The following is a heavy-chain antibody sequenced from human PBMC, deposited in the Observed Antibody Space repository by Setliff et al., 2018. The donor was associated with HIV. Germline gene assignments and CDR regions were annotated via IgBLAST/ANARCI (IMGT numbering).Heavy chain of an antibody. CDR2: IYIRGGTT. CDR3: ARSQETSVAATEI. V-gene: IGHV4-61*09. Sequence: KPSETQSLTCTVSGASISDGTYYWSWIRQPAGKGLEWIGHIYIRGGTTNYSPSLKSRVTISLDTSKNQFSLSLSSVTASDTALYYCARSQETSVAATEIWGQGTMVT. J-gene: IGHJ3*02. CDR1: GASISDGTYY.